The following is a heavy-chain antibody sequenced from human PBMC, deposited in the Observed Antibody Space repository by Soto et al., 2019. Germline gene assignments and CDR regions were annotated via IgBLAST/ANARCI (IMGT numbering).Heavy chain of an antibody. V-gene: IGHV1-46*01. J-gene: IGHJ3*02. CDR1: GYTFTSYF. Sequence: ASVKVSCKTSGYTFTSYFMHWVRQAPGQGLEWMGIINPSGGSPTSAQKFQGRVTMTRDTSTSTVYMELSSLRSEDTAIYYCARAPGAFDIWGQATRVTVSS. CDR2: INPSGGSP. CDR3: ARAPGAFDI.